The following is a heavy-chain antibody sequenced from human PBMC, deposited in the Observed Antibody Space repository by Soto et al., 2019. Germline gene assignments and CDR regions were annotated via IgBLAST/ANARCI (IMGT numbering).Heavy chain of an antibody. Sequence: GESLKISCAASGFTFSSYAMHWVRQAPGKGLEWVAVISYDGSNKYYADSVKGRFTISRDNSKNTLYLQMNSLRAEDTAVYYCARDHSRGYSYDPFDYWGQGTLVTVSS. J-gene: IGHJ4*02. CDR3: ARDHSRGYSYDPFDY. D-gene: IGHD5-18*01. CDR1: GFTFSSYA. V-gene: IGHV3-30-3*01. CDR2: ISYDGSNK.